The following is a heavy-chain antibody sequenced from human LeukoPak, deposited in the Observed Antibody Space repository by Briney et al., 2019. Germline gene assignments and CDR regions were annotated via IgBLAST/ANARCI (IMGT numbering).Heavy chain of an antibody. J-gene: IGHJ4*02. CDR3: ARALNPRPGTYYFDY. CDR2: IYISGGT. Sequence: KPSETLSLTCTVSGASINSHYWSWIRQPAGKGLEWIGRIYISGGTNYNSSLQRRVTMSVDTSKNQFSLKLSSVTAADTAVYYCARALNPRPGTYYFDYWGQGTLVTVSS. V-gene: IGHV4-4*07. CDR1: GASINSHY.